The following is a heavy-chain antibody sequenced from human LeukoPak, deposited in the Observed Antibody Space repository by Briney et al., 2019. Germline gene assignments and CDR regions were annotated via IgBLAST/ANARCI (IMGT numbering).Heavy chain of an antibody. CDR1: GFALRTNG. V-gene: IGHV3-74*01. Sequence: PGGSLRLSCAAPGFALRTNGMHWVGQAPGKGLVWVSLINSDGTSTIYADSVKGRFTISRDTAKNTLYLEMNRLRADDTAVYYCTRAGSGSSYDSWGQGTLVTVSS. CDR3: TRAGSGSSYDS. CDR2: INSDGTST. D-gene: IGHD3-10*01. J-gene: IGHJ4*02.